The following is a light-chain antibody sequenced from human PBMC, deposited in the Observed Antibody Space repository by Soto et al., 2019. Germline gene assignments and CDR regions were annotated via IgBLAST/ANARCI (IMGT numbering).Light chain of an antibody. CDR1: SSVIGFFNY. Sequence: QSALTQPPSASGSPGQSVTISCTGSSSVIGFFNYVSWYQHHPGKVPKLIIYHVTKRPSGVPDRFSGSKSGNTASLTVSGLQAEDEADYFCSSFVDGSSYVFGTGTKVTVL. V-gene: IGLV2-8*01. J-gene: IGLJ1*01. CDR3: SSFVDGSSYV. CDR2: HVT.